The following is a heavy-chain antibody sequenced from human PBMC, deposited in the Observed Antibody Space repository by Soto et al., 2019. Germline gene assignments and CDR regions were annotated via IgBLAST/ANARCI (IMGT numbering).Heavy chain of an antibody. CDR3: ARDSYYYGSGSYPNTYYYYYYYMDV. V-gene: IGHV1-3*01. CDR2: INAGNGNT. Sequence: QVQLVQSGAEVKKPGASVKVSCKASGYTFTSYAMHWVRQAPGQRLEWMGWINAGNGNTKYSQKFQGRVTITRDTSAGTAYMELSSLRSEDTAVYYCARDSYYYGSGSYPNTYYYYYYYMDVWGKGTTVNVSS. D-gene: IGHD3-10*01. J-gene: IGHJ6*03. CDR1: GYTFTSYA.